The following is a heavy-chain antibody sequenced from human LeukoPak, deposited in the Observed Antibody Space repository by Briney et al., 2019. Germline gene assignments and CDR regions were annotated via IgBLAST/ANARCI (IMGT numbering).Heavy chain of an antibody. J-gene: IGHJ5*02. D-gene: IGHD2-2*01. Sequence: ASVKVSCKASGFTFTSSAMQWVRQARGQRLEWIGWIVVGSGNTNYAQKFQERVTITRDMSTSTAYMELSSLRSEDTAVYYCARGIVVVPAAIWFDPWGQGTLVTVSS. CDR3: ARGIVVVPAAIWFDP. V-gene: IGHV1-58*02. CDR2: IVVGSGNT. CDR1: GFTFTSSA.